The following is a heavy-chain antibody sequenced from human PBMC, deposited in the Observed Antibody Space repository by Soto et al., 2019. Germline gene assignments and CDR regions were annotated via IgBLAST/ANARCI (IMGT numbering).Heavy chain of an antibody. Sequence: PGGSLRLSCAVSGFPFSSYGMHWVRQAPGKGLEWVAITSYDGNKKNYADSVKGRFTISRDNSNNTLYLQMNSLRGADTAVYFCAKEHYDYVWANYRSPFDYCGQGALVTVSS. V-gene: IGHV3-30*18. J-gene: IGHJ4*02. CDR2: TSYDGNKK. CDR1: GFPFSSYG. D-gene: IGHD3-16*02. CDR3: AKEHYDYVWANYRSPFDY.